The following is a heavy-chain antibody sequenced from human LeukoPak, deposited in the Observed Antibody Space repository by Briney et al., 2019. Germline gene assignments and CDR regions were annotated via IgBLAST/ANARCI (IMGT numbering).Heavy chain of an antibody. Sequence: SETLSLTCTVSGGSISSSSYYWGWIRQPPGKGLEWIGSIYYSGSTYYNPSLKSRVTISVDTPKNQFSLKLSSVTAADTAVYYCARQGFMMYYYDSSGYFPPLSYFQHWGQGTLVTVSS. V-gene: IGHV4-39*01. CDR3: ARQGFMMYYYDSSGYFPPLSYFQH. CDR1: GGSISSSSYY. J-gene: IGHJ1*01. D-gene: IGHD3-22*01. CDR2: IYYSGST.